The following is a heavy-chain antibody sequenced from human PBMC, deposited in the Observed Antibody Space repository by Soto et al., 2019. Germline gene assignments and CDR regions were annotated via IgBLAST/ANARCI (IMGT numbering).Heavy chain of an antibody. CDR2: IIPIFGTA. V-gene: IGHV1-69*06. CDR3: ATYSGYDSSYYYGMDV. J-gene: IGHJ6*02. D-gene: IGHD5-12*01. CDR1: GGTFSSYA. Sequence: SVKVSCKASGGTFSSYAISWVRQAPGQGLEWMGGIIPIFGTANYAQKFQGRVTITADKSTSTAYMELSSLRSEDTAVYYCATYSGYDSSYYYGMDVWGQGTTVTVS.